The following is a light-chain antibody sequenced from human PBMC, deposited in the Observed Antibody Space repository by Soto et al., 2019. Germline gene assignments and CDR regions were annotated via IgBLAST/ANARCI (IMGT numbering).Light chain of an antibody. Sequence: EIVLTQSPGTLSLSPGERATLSCRASQSVSDNYLAWHQQKPGQAPRLLIYAVSRRATGIPDRFSGSGSGTVFTLTISRLEPEDFAVYYCQHYGRSPWTFGQGTKVEIK. V-gene: IGKV3-20*01. CDR3: QHYGRSPWT. CDR2: AVS. J-gene: IGKJ1*01. CDR1: QSVSDNY.